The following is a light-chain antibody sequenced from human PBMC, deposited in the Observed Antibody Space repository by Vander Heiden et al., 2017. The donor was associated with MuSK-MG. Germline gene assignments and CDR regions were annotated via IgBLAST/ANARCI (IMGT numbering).Light chain of an antibody. CDR2: GES. Sequence: EIVLTHPPGTLSLSPAERATLSARASQRVSSSYLAWYQQKPGQAPGLLIYGESSRATGIPDRFSGSGSGTDFTLTISRLEPEDFAVYNCQQYGSSPTLTFGEGTKVEIK. V-gene: IGKV3-20*01. J-gene: IGKJ4*01. CDR1: QRVSSSY. CDR3: QQYGSSPTLT.